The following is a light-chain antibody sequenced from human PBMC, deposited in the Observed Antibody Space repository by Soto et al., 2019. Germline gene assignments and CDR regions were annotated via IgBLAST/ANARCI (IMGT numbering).Light chain of an antibody. V-gene: IGKV3-15*01. J-gene: IGKJ1*01. Sequence: EIVMTQSPATLSVSPGERATLSCMAIQSVSSTLAWYQQKPGQAPRLLIYGASTRATGIPARFSGSGSGTEFTLTISSLQSEEFAVYYCQQYTNWPRTFGQGTKVEIK. CDR1: QSVSST. CDR3: QQYTNWPRT. CDR2: GAS.